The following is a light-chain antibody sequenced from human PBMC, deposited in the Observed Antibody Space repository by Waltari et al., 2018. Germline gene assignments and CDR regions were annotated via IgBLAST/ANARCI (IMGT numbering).Light chain of an antibody. CDR3: QQYGYSPRT. CDR1: QSVSSNY. J-gene: IGKJ1*01. Sequence: EIVLTQSPGTLSLSSGERATLSCRTSQSVSSNYLAWYQQKPGQAPRLLSDGASSRATGTPDRCSGSGSGTDFTLTISRLGPEDFAVYCCQQYGYSPRTFGQGTRVEIK. CDR2: GAS. V-gene: IGKV3-20*01.